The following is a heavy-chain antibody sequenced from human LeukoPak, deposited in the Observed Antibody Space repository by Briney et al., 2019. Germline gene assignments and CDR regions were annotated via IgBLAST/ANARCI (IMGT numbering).Heavy chain of an antibody. J-gene: IGHJ3*02. Sequence: ASVKVSCKASGYTFTGYYMHWVRQAPGQGLEWMGWINPNSGGTNYAQKLQGRVTMTTDTSTSTAYMELRSLRSDDTAVYYCARDKATVVTPEAFDIWGQGTMVTVSS. D-gene: IGHD4-23*01. CDR1: GYTFTGYY. CDR3: ARDKATVVTPEAFDI. CDR2: INPNSGGT. V-gene: IGHV1-2*02.